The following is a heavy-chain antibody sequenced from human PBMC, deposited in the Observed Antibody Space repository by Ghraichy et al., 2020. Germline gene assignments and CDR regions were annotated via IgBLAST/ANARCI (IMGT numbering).Heavy chain of an antibody. D-gene: IGHD1-1*01. CDR2: ISGSGSDT. J-gene: IGHJ4*02. CDR3: TPCQTNNGTCYFDY. V-gene: IGHV3-23*01. Sequence: GGSLRLSCAASGLTFSSHAMTWVRQAPGEGLEWVSTISGSGSDTYFADSVKGRFTISRDNSKNTLYLQLNSLGNEDTAIYYCTPCQTNNGTCYFDYWGQGTLVTVSS. CDR1: GLTFSSHA.